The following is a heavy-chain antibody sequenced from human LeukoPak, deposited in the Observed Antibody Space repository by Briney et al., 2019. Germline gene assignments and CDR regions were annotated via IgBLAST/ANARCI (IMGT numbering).Heavy chain of an antibody. V-gene: IGHV3-30*02. D-gene: IGHD2-2*02. CDR1: GLTFSSYG. CDR3: ATDEVIVVVPAVIPADP. CDR2: IRYDGSNK. Sequence: GGSLRLSCAASGLTFSSYGMHWVRQAPGKGLEWVAFIRYDGSNKYYADSVKGRFTISRDNSKNTLYLQMNSLRAEDTAVYYCATDEVIVVVPAVIPADPWGQGTLVTVSS. J-gene: IGHJ5*02.